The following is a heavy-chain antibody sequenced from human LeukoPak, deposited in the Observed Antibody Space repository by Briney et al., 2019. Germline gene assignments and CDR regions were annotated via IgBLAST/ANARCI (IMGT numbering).Heavy chain of an antibody. D-gene: IGHD3-22*01. J-gene: IGHJ4*02. CDR2: IYYSWST. Sequence: SETLSLTCTVSGGSISSYYWSWIRHPPRKGLEWIGYIYYSWSTNYNPSLKSRVTISVDTSKNKSSLKLSSVTAADTAVYYCARGVDYYDSSGPLYYFDYWGQGTLVTVSS. V-gene: IGHV4-59*01. CDR3: ARGVDYYDSSGPLYYFDY. CDR1: GGSISSYY.